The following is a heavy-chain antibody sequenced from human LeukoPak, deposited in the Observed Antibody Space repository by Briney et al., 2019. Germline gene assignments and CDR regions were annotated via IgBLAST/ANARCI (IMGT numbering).Heavy chain of an antibody. J-gene: IGHJ3*02. D-gene: IGHD3-10*01. CDR2: ISGSGGST. CDR3: ARDLRITRGAFDI. Sequence: GGSLRLSCAASGFTFSSYAMSWVRQAPGKGLEWVSAISGSGGSTYYVDSVKGRFTISRDNSKNTLYLQMNSLRAEDTAVYYCARDLRITRGAFDIWGQGTMVTVSS. CDR1: GFTFSSYA. V-gene: IGHV3-23*01.